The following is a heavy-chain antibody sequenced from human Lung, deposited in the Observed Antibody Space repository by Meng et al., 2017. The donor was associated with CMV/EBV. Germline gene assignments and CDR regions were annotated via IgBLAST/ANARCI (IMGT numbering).Heavy chain of an antibody. J-gene: IGHJ4*02. CDR1: GFTISNAK. V-gene: IGHV3-15*01. D-gene: IGHD1-1*01. CDR2: IKPTTEHETI. Sequence: SCAGSGFTISNAKISWVRQAPGKGLEWVARIKPTTEHETIDYAAPVEGRFTISRDDSRNTVYLQMNSLKSEDTAVYFCTTVNWNYYDYLGQGTVVTVSS. CDR3: TTVNWNYYDY.